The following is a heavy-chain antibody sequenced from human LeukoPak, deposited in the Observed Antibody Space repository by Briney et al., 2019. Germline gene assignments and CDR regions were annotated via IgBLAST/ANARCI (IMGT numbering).Heavy chain of an antibody. Sequence: GGSLRLSCAASGFTFSNYWMGWVRQAPGKGLEWVANIKQDGSEKYYVDSVKGRFTISRDNAKNSLYLQMNSLRAEDTAVYYCVNLDYMVYYYYYMDVWGKGTTVTVSS. CDR3: VNLDYMVYYYYYMDV. CDR2: IKQDGSEK. J-gene: IGHJ6*03. V-gene: IGHV3-7*01. D-gene: IGHD4-11*01. CDR1: GFTFSNYW.